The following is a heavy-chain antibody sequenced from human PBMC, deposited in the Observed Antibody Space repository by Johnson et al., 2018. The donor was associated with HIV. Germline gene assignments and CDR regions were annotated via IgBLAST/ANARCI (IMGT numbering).Heavy chain of an antibody. Sequence: VQLVESGGGVVQPGRSLRLSCAASGFTFSSYAMHWVRQAPGKGLEWVSVIYTGGSTYYADSVTGRFAISRDNSKNTLYLQMNSLRVEDTAVYYCASSYSESDAFDIWGQGTMVTVSS. J-gene: IGHJ3*02. D-gene: IGHD3-10*01. V-gene: IGHV3-66*01. CDR3: ASSYSESDAFDI. CDR2: IYTGGST. CDR1: GFTFSSYA.